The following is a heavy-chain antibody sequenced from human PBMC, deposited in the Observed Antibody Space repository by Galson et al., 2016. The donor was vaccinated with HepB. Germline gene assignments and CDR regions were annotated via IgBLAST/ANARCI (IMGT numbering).Heavy chain of an antibody. CDR3: ARLYWGLRAFDI. Sequence: CAISGDSASSNSAAWNWIRQSPSRGLEWLGRTYYNSKWYNDYAASVKSRITINPDTSKNQFSLQLNSVTPEDTAVYYCARLYWGLRAFDIWGQGTMVTVSS. J-gene: IGHJ3*02. V-gene: IGHV6-1*01. CDR1: GDSASSNSAA. CDR2: TYYNSKWYN. D-gene: IGHD2-8*02.